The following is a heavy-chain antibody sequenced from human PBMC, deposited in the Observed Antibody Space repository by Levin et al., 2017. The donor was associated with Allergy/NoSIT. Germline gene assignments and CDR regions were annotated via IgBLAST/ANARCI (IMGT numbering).Heavy chain of an antibody. J-gene: IGHJ5*02. D-gene: IGHD3/OR15-3a*01. CDR2: VSQSGST. CDR3: ARGLSGGLRTGSGKRGGSWFDP. Sequence: GSLRLSCAVYNGSFSGHYWSWIRQSPKKGLEWIGEVSQSGSTSYNPSLKTRVSISVDTSKNQFSLKLTSVTAADAAAYFCARGLSGGLRTGSGKRGGSWFDPWGQGTLVTVSA. CDR1: NGSFSGHY. V-gene: IGHV4-34*01.